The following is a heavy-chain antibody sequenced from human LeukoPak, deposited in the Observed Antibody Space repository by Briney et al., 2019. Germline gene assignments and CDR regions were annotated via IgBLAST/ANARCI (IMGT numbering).Heavy chain of an antibody. CDR2: IKSKTDGGTT. CDR1: GFTFSNAW. V-gene: IGHV3-15*01. CDR3: TTLDYYDSSGPDAFDI. J-gene: IGHJ3*02. D-gene: IGHD3-22*01. Sequence: GGSLRLSCAASGFTFSNAWMSWVRQAPGKGLEWVGRIKSKTDGGTTDYAAPVKGRFTISRDDSKNTLYLQMNSLKTEDTAAYYCTTLDYYDSSGPDAFDIWGQGTMVTVSS.